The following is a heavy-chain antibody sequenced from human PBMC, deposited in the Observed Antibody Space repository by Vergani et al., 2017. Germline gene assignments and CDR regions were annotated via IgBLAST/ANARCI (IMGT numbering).Heavy chain of an antibody. CDR2: ISYDGSNK. D-gene: IGHD2-8*01. V-gene: IGHV3-30-3*01. CDR3: AREGDYCTNGVCKLYYYYYGMDV. CDR1: GFTFSSYA. Sequence: QVQLVESGGGVVQPGRSLRLSCAASGFTFSSYAMHWVRQAPGKGLEWVAVISYDGSNKYYADSVKGRFTISRDNSKNTLYLQMNSLRAEDTAVYYCAREGDYCTNGVCKLYYYYYGMDVWGQGTTVTVSS. J-gene: IGHJ6*02.